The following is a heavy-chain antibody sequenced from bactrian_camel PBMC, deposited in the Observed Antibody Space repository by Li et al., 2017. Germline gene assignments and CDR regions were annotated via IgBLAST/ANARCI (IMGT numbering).Heavy chain of an antibody. D-gene: IGHD4*01. Sequence: VQLVESGGGLVQPGGSLRLSCAASGFTFSSYDMIWVRQAPGKGLEWVSAISASGGTTIYADSVKGRFTISRDNAKNTVYLQMNSLKPEDTAVHYCVRDALWLARYYSTNDWAYWGQGTQVTVS. J-gene: IGHJ4*01. CDR3: VRDALWLARYYSTNDWAY. V-gene: IGHV3S40*01. CDR2: ISASGGTT. CDR1: GFTFSSYD.